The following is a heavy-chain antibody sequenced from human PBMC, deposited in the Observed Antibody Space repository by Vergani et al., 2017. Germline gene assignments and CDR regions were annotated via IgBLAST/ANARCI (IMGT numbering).Heavy chain of an antibody. CDR1: GFTFSSYG. J-gene: IGHJ4*02. D-gene: IGHD5-24*01. Sequence: QVQLVESGGGVVQPGRSLRLSCAASGFTFSSYGMHWVRQAPGKGLEWVAVIWYDGSNKYYADSVKGRFTISRDNSKNTLYLQMNSLRAEDTAVYYCARVLIEMATIGPYFDYWGQGTLVTVSS. CDR3: ARVLIEMATIGPYFDY. CDR2: IWYDGSNK. V-gene: IGHV3-33*01.